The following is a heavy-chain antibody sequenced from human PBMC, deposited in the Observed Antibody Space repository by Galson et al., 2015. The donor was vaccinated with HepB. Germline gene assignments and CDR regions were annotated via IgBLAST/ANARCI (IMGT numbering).Heavy chain of an antibody. Sequence: SVKVSCKASGYTFTSYYMHWVRQAPGQGLEWMGIINPSGGSTSYAQKFQGRVTMTRDTSTSTVYMELSSLRSENTAVYYCARDETKKLAYCGGDCYPNAFDIWGQGTMVTVSS. J-gene: IGHJ3*02. CDR2: INPSGGST. CDR3: ARDETKKLAYCGGDCYPNAFDI. V-gene: IGHV1-46*01. CDR1: GYTFTSYY. D-gene: IGHD2-21*02.